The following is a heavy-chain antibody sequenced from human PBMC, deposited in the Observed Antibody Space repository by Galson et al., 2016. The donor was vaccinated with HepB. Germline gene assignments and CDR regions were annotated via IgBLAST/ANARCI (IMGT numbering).Heavy chain of an antibody. Sequence: SLRLSCAASGFDFSRYEMNWVRKSPGKGLEWLSHNSNAVSYAAAVKGRFTISRDNARDSLFLEMRNLRVEDTATYYCIRGKNNAWYAYKRSNYYTVEVWGRGTSVIVSS. J-gene: IGHJ6*02. CDR1: GFDFSRYE. CDR3: IRGKNNAWYAYKRSNYYTVEV. CDR2: NSNAV. D-gene: IGHD3-10*01. V-gene: IGHV3-48*03.